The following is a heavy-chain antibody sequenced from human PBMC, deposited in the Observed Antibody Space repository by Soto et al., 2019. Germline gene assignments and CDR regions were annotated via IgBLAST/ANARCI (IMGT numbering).Heavy chain of an antibody. CDR2: INHSGST. D-gene: IGHD6-13*01. V-gene: IGHV4-34*01. CDR3: ARGRRYSSSWAFYGMDV. Sequence: PSETLSLTCAVYGGSFSGYYWSWVRQPPGKGLEWIGEINHSGSTNYNPSLKSRVTISVDTSKNQFSLKLSSVTAADTAVYYGARGRRYSSSWAFYGMDVWGQGTTVTVSS. CDR1: GGSFSGYY. J-gene: IGHJ6*02.